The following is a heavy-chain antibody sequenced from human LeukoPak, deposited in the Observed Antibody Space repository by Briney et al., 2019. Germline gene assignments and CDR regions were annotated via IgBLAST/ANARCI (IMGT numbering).Heavy chain of an antibody. V-gene: IGHV4-31*03. J-gene: IGHJ4*02. CDR2: VYYSGTT. CDR1: GGSVSSGVYY. D-gene: IGHD4-23*01. CDR3: ATYGGNYYFDY. Sequence: PSQTLSLTCTVSGGSVSSGVYYWSWIRQHPGQGLEWIGYVYYSGTTYYNPPLKSRVTISLDTSKNQFSLKLSSVTAADTAVYYCATYGGNYYFDYWGQGTLVTVSS.